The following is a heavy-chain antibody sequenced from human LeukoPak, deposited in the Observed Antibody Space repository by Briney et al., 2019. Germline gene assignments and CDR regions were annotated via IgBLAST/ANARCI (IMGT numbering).Heavy chain of an antibody. CDR2: INHSGST. CDR1: GVSFSGYY. Sequence: SETLSLTCAVYGVSFSGYYWSWIRQPPGKGLEWIGEINHSGSTNYNPSLKSRVTISVDTSKNQFSLKLSSVTAADTAVYYCASRDTATGLDWGQGTLVTVSS. V-gene: IGHV4-34*01. J-gene: IGHJ4*02. CDR3: ASRDTATGLD. D-gene: IGHD5-18*01.